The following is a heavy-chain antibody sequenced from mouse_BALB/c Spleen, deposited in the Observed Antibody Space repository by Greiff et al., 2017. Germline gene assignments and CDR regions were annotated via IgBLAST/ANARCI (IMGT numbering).Heavy chain of an antibody. D-gene: IGHD1-1*01. Sequence: VQLQESGPGLVAPSQSLSITCTVSGFSLTGYGVNWVRQPPGKGLEWLGMIWGDGSTDNNSALKSRLSISKDNSKNQVFLKMNSLQTDDTARYSCAKGGYYDRNYLDYWGQGTTLTVSS. CDR2: IWGDGST. CDR3: AKGGYYDRNYLDY. V-gene: IGHV2-6-7*01. J-gene: IGHJ2*01. CDR1: GFSLTGYG.